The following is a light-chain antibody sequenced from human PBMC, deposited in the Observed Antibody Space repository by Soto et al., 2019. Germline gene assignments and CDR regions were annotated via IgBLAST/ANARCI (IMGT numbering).Light chain of an antibody. Sequence: DIRMTQSPSSLSASVGDRDTITWRASQDISNSLACYHQKPGKSPKLLIYAASRLQSGVPSRFSGSRSGTDFTLTISSLQPEDFATYYCQQSYSRVTFGQGTKVDIK. CDR3: QQSYSRVT. CDR2: AAS. J-gene: IGKJ1*01. V-gene: IGKV1-39*01. CDR1: QDISNS.